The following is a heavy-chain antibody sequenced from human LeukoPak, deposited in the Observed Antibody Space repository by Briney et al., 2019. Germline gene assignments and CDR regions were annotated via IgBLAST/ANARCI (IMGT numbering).Heavy chain of an antibody. D-gene: IGHD3-22*01. J-gene: IGHJ4*02. CDR1: GFTFSSHA. CDR3: AVEKSDSPDY. V-gene: IGHV3-23*01. Sequence: PGGSLRLSCVASGFTFSSHAMAWVRQAPGKGLEWVSGISGSGGNTYYADSVKGRFTISRDNSKNTLYLQMSSLSAEDTAVYYCAVEKSDSPDYWGQGTLVTVSS. CDR2: ISGSGGNT.